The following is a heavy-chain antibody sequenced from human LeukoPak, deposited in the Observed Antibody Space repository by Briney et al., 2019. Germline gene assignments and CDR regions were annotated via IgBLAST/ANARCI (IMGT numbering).Heavy chain of an antibody. CDR1: GGTFISYA. CDR3: ARDVGYYDYVWGSYRYTPPDY. D-gene: IGHD3-16*02. CDR2: IIPIFGTA. Sequence: ASVKVSCKASGGTFISYAISWVRQAPGQGREWMGGIIPIFGTANYAQKFQGRVTITADKSTSTAYMELSSLRSEDTAVYYCARDVGYYDYVWGSYRYTPPDYWGQGTLVTVSS. V-gene: IGHV1-69*06. J-gene: IGHJ4*02.